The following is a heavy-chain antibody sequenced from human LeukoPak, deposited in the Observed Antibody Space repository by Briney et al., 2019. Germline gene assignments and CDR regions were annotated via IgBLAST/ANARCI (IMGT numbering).Heavy chain of an antibody. D-gene: IGHD2-2*01. CDR3: ARDYCSSTSCYWYGVYYYYYGMDV. J-gene: IGHJ6*02. Sequence: GGSLRLSCAASGFTFSSYAMHWVRQAPGKGLEWVAVISYDGSNKYYADSVKGRFTISRDNSKNTLYLQMNSLRAEDTAVYYCARDYCSSTSCYWYGVYYYYYGMDVWGQGTTVTASS. CDR2: ISYDGSNK. V-gene: IGHV3-30-3*01. CDR1: GFTFSSYA.